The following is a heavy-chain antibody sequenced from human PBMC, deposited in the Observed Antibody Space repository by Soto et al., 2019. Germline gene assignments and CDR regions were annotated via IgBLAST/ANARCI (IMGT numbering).Heavy chain of an antibody. CDR3: ARRKGNGYSDY. CDR2: INSSGRYK. CDR1: GFSFSDYS. D-gene: IGHD5-12*01. Sequence: EVQLVESGGGLVKPGGSLRLSCAASGFSFSDYSMNWVRQAPGKGLEWVSSINSSGRYKNYADSLKGRFTISRDIDQNSIHLQTNTLRAEDTAVYSCARRKGNGYSDYWGQGTLVTVSS. V-gene: IGHV3-21*01. J-gene: IGHJ4*02.